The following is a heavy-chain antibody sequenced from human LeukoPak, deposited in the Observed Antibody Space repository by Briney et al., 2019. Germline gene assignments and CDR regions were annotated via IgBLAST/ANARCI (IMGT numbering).Heavy chain of an antibody. CDR3: ARERGGGWYGNYYYGMDV. V-gene: IGHV6-1*01. J-gene: IGHJ6*02. D-gene: IGHD6-19*01. CDR2: TYYRSKWYN. CDR1: GDSVSSSSAA. Sequence: SQTLSLTCAISGDSVSSSSAAWNWIRQSPSRGLEWLGRTYYRSKWYNDYAVSVKSRITVNPDTSKNQFSLQLNSVTPEDTAVYYCARERGGGWYGNYYYGMDVWGQGTTVTVSS.